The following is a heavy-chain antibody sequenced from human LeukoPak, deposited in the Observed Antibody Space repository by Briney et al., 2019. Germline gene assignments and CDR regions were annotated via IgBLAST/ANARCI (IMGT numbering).Heavy chain of an antibody. D-gene: IGHD3-22*01. CDR3: ARGLNYYDSSGYDAFDI. J-gene: IGHJ3*02. CDR1: GYTFTDYY. V-gene: IGHV1-8*03. CDR2: MNPNSGNT. Sequence: ASVKVSCKASGYTFTDYYMHWVRQATGQGLEWMGWMNPNSGNTGYAQKFQGRVTITRNTSISTAYMELSSLRSEDTAVYYCARGLNYYDSSGYDAFDIWGQGTMVTVSS.